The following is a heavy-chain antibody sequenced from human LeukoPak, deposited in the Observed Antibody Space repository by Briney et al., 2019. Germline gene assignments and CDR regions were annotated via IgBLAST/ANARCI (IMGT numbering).Heavy chain of an antibody. J-gene: IGHJ3*02. Sequence: PGGSLRLSCAASGFTFSNYGMNWVRQAPGKGLEWVSFIRNDGSNKYYADSVKGRFTISRDNPKNTLYLQMNSLRAEDTAVYYCASGIPPGHESSGDDAFDMWGQGTMVTVSS. CDR3: ASGIPPGHESSGDDAFDM. CDR1: GFTFSNYG. CDR2: IRNDGSNK. D-gene: IGHD3-22*01. V-gene: IGHV3-30*02.